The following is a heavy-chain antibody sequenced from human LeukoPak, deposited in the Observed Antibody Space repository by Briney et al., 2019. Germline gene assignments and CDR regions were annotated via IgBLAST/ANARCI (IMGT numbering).Heavy chain of an antibody. J-gene: IGHJ3*02. D-gene: IGHD4-11*01. Sequence: SETLSLTCTVSGVSISSSNSYWGWIRQPPGKGLEWIAYIYPSGDTNYNPSLKSRVTISIDTSEKHFSLKLTSVTATDTAVYYCTRKSLTTHAFDIWGQGTVVTVSS. V-gene: IGHV4-61*05. CDR1: GVSISSSNSY. CDR3: TRKSLTTHAFDI. CDR2: IYPSGDT.